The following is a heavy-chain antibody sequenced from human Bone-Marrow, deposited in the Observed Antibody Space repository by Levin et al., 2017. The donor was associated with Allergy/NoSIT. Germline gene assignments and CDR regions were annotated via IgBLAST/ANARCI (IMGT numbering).Heavy chain of an antibody. Sequence: GESLKISCKASGYTFTGYYMHWVRQAPGQGLEWMGWINPNSGGTNYAQKFQGRVTMTRDTSISTAYMELSRLRSDDTAVYYCARDRPAVYDILTGYYSDAFDSWGQGTMVTVSS. D-gene: IGHD3-9*01. CDR2: INPNSGGT. V-gene: IGHV1-2*02. CDR3: ARDRPAVYDILTGYYSDAFDS. CDR1: GYTFTGYY. J-gene: IGHJ3*02.